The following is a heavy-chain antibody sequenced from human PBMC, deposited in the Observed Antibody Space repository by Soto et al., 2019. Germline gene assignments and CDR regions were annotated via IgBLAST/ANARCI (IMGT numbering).Heavy chain of an antibody. CDR1: GFTFGNYW. CDR2: VSPDGRTA. Sequence: GESLRLSCAVSGFTFGNYWMHWVRQAPGKGLVWVSRVSPDGRTATYADSVKGRFTISRDNAKSTLYLQMNSLRAEDTAVYYCARSHSFDGSIYHYYFDIWGPGTLVTVSS. J-gene: IGHJ4*02. D-gene: IGHD3-3*02. V-gene: IGHV3-74*01. CDR3: ARSHSFDGSIYHYYFDI.